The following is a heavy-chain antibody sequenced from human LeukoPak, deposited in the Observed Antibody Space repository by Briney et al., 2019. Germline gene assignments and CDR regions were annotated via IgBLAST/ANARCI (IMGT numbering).Heavy chain of an antibody. CDR1: GFTVSTNY. Sequence: GGSLRLSCAASGFTVSTNYISWVRQAPGKGLEWVSVIYSAGSTYYADSVKGRFTISRDNSKSTVYLQMNSLRPDDTAVYYCAREGGSGSYGCDYWGQGTLVTVSS. V-gene: IGHV3-66*02. D-gene: IGHD3-10*01. J-gene: IGHJ4*02. CDR3: AREGGSGSYGCDY. CDR2: IYSAGST.